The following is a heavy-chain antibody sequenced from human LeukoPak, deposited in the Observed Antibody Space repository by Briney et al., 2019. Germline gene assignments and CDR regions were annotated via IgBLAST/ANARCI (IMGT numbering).Heavy chain of an antibody. CDR1: GFSFSTYA. CDR3: TTESLANWGEDYFDY. V-gene: IGHV3-23*01. CDR2: FTGSGGRT. Sequence: GGSLRLSCAASGFSFSTYAMSWVRQAPGKGLEWVSGFTGSGGRTFYADSVKGRFTISKDNSRNTLYLQMNSLKTEDTAVYYCTTESLANWGEDYFDYWGQGTLVTVSS. D-gene: IGHD7-27*01. J-gene: IGHJ4*02.